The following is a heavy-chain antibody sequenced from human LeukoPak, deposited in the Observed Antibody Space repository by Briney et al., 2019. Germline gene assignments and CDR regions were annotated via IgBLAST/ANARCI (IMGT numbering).Heavy chain of an antibody. CDR3: ARDRGLGYCSGGSCYGDPEYYYYGMDV. D-gene: IGHD2-15*01. V-gene: IGHV1-46*01. Sequence: ASMKVSCKASGYTFTSYYMHWVRQAPGQGLEWMGIINPSGGSTSYAQKFQGRVTMTRDTSTSTVYMELSSLRSEDTAVYYCARDRGLGYCSGGSCYGDPEYYYYGMDVWGQGTTVTVSS. CDR2: INPSGGST. J-gene: IGHJ6*02. CDR1: GYTFTSYY.